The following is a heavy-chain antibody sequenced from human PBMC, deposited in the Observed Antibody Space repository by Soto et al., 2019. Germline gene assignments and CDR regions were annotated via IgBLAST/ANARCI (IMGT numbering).Heavy chain of an antibody. CDR3: ARGHSLEKLRLLVNNWFDP. J-gene: IGHJ5*02. D-gene: IGHD3-3*01. V-gene: IGHV1-8*01. CDR1: GYTFTSYD. CDR2: MNPNSGNT. Sequence: QVQLVQSGAEVKKPGASVKVSCKASGYTFTSYDINWVRQATGQGLEWMGWMNPNSGNTGYAQKFQGRVTMTRNTSISTAYMERSSLRSEDTAVYYCARGHSLEKLRLLVNNWFDPWGQGTLVTVSS.